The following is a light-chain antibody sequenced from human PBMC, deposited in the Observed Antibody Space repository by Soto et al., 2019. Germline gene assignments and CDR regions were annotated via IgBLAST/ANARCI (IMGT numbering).Light chain of an antibody. CDR1: SSNIESNT. CDR3: LAWDDSLNGNL. J-gene: IGLJ1*01. CDR2: TND. V-gene: IGLV1-44*01. Sequence: QSALTQPPSASVTPGQGVTISCSGSSSNIESNTVYWYQQLPGMAPRLLIHTNDRRPSGVPDRFSGSKSGTSASLAISGLQSEDEADYYCLAWDDSLNGNLFGTGTKVTVL.